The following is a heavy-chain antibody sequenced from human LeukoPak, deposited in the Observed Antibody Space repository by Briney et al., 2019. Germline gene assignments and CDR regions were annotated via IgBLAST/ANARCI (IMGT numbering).Heavy chain of an antibody. CDR3: ARAPYRRYYYYYYGMDV. Sequence: AGGSLRLSCAASGFTFSSYWMSWVRQAPGKGLEWVANIKQDGSEKYYVDSVKGRFTISRDNAKNSLYLQMNSLRAEDTAVYYCARAPYRRYYYYYYGMDVWGQGTTVTVSS. D-gene: IGHD1-26*01. J-gene: IGHJ6*02. CDR2: IKQDGSEK. V-gene: IGHV3-7*01. CDR1: GFTFSSYW.